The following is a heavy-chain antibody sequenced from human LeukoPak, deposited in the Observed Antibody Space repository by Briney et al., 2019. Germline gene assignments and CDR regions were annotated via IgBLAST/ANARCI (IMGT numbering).Heavy chain of an antibody. Sequence: GGSLRLSCAASGFTFSSYAKHWVRQAPGKGLEYVSAISSNGGSTYYANSVKGRFTISRDNSKNTLYLQMGSLRAEDMAVYYCARGGYSSGWYVFDYWGQGTLVTVSS. CDR3: ARGGYSSGWYVFDY. J-gene: IGHJ4*02. D-gene: IGHD6-19*01. CDR1: GFTFSSYA. CDR2: ISSNGGST. V-gene: IGHV3-64*01.